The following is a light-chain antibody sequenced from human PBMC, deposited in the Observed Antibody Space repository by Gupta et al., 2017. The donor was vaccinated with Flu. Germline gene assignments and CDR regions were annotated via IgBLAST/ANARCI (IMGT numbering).Light chain of an antibody. J-gene: IGKJ4*01. Sequence: PSSLSASVGDRVTITCRASQDITKSLNWSQQKPGKAPKLLIYDASNLETGVPSRFSGSGSGTDFTFTITSLQPEDVATYYCQQYSNLPRTFGGGTKVEI. CDR2: DAS. V-gene: IGKV1-33*01. CDR1: QDITKS. CDR3: QQYSNLPRT.